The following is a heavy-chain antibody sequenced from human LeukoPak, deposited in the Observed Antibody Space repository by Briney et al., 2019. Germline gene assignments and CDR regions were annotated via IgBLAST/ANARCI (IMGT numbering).Heavy chain of an antibody. D-gene: IGHD5-18*01. V-gene: IGHV1-46*01. Sequence: ASVKVSCKASGYTFTSYYMHWVRPAPGQGLEWMGIINPSGCSTSYAQKFQGRVTMTRDTSTSTVYMELSSLRSEDTAVYYCARGRGDTALSYYFDYWGQGTLVTVSS. CDR2: INPSGCST. CDR1: GYTFTSYY. J-gene: IGHJ4*02. CDR3: ARGRGDTALSYYFDY.